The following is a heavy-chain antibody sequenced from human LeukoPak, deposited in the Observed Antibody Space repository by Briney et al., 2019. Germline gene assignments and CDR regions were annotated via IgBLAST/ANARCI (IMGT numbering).Heavy chain of an antibody. V-gene: IGHV4-39*01. Sequence: SETLSLTCTVSGGSISSSSYYWGWIRQPPGKGLEWIGSIYYSGSTYYNPSLKSRVTISVDTSKNQFSLKLSSVTAADTAVYYCARHADARVYDAFDIWGQGTMVTVSS. CDR3: ARHADARVYDAFDI. J-gene: IGHJ3*02. CDR1: GGSISSSSYY. CDR2: IYYSGST. D-gene: IGHD6-13*01.